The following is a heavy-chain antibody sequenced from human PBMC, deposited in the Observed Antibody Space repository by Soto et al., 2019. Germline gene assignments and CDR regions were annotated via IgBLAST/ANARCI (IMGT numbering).Heavy chain of an antibody. J-gene: IGHJ4*02. V-gene: IGHV4-30-4*01. CDR3: ARGIAAAGTGSDY. D-gene: IGHD6-13*01. CDR2: IYYSGST. CDR1: GGSISSGDYY. Sequence: SETLSLTCTVSGGSISSGDYYWSWIRQPPGKGLEWIGYIYYSGSTYYNPSLKSRVTISVDTSKNQFSLKLSSVTAADTAVYYCARGIAAAGTGSDYWGQGTLVTVSS.